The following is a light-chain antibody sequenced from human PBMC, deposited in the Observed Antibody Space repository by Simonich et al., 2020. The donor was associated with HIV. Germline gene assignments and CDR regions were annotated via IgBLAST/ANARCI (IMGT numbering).Light chain of an antibody. CDR3: QQYNSYSPRWT. J-gene: IGKJ2*02. CDR2: AAS. Sequence: DIQMTQSPSSVSASVGDRITITCRASQSISSYLNWYQQKPGKAPKLLIYAASSLQSGVPSRFSGSGSGTEFTLTISSLQPDDFATYYCQQYNSYSPRWTFGQGTKLEIK. V-gene: IGKV1-5*01. CDR1: QSISSY.